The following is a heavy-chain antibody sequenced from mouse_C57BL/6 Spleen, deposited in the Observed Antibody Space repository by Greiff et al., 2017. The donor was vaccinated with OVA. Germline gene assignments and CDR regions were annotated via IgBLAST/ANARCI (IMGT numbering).Heavy chain of an antibody. CDR2: INPGSGGT. Sequence: QVQLQQSGAELVRPGTSVKVSCKASGYAFTNYLIEWVKQRPGQGLEWIGVINPGSGGTNYNEKFKGKATLTADKSSSTAYMQLSSLTSEDSAVYFCARVGETRSRYFDVWGTGTTVTVSS. V-gene: IGHV1-54*01. CDR1: GYAFTNYL. CDR3: ARVGETRSRYFDV. J-gene: IGHJ1*03.